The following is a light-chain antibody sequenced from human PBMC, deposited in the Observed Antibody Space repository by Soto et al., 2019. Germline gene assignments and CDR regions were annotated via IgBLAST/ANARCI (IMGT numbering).Light chain of an antibody. Sequence: QPVLTQPPSVSGAPGQRVTISCTGSSSNIGAGYDVHWYLQLPGTAPKLLIYGKNNRPSGVPDRFSGSKSGTSASLAITGLQAEDEGDYYCQSYDSSLSAYVVFGGGTKLTVL. J-gene: IGLJ2*01. CDR3: QSYDSSLSAYVV. CDR2: GKN. CDR1: SSNIGAGYD. V-gene: IGLV1-40*01.